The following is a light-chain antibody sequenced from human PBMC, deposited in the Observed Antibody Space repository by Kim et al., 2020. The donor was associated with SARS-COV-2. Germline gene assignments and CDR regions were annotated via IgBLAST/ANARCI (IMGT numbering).Light chain of an antibody. V-gene: IGKV1-17*03. CDR2: ASS. CDR3: LQHHTYPFT. Sequence: SASVGDRVTITCRASQDINNYLSWFQYKPGKVPKRLIYASSSLQGGVPSRFSGSHSGTEFTLTISGLQPEDFATYYCLQHHTYPFTFGQGTKLEI. CDR1: QDINNY. J-gene: IGKJ2*01.